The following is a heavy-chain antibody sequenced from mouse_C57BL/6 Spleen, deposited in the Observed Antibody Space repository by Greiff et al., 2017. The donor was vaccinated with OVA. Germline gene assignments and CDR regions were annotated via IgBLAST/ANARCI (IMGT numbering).Heavy chain of an antibody. V-gene: IGHV1-4*01. CDR3: ARGGTTVVAYYAMDY. J-gene: IGHJ4*01. D-gene: IGHD1-1*01. CDR1: GYTFTSYT. CDR2: INPSSGYT. Sequence: QVQLQQSGAELARPGASVKMSCKASGYTFTSYTMHWVKQRPGQGLEWIGYINPSSGYTKYNQKFKDKATLTADKSSSTAYMQLSSLTSEDSAVYYGARGGTTVVAYYAMDYWGQGTSVTVSS.